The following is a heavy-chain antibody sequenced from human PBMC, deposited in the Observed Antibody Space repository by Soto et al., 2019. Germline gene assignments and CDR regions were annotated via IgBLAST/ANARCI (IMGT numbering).Heavy chain of an antibody. J-gene: IGHJ4*02. CDR2: MNPNSGNT. D-gene: IGHD3-10*01. CDR3: ARFFYQDYYGSGSYSS. V-gene: IGHV1-8*01. Sequence: ASVKVSCKASGYTFTSYDINWVRQATGQGLEWMGWMNPNSGNTGYAQKFQGRVTMTRNTSISTAYMKLSSLGSEDTAVYYCARFFYQDYYGSGSYSSWGQGTLVTVSS. CDR1: GYTFTSYD.